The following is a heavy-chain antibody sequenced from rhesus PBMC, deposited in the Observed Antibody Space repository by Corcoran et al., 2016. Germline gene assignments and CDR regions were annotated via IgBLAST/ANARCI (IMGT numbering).Heavy chain of an antibody. CDR3: SRDDYRSS. Sequence: DVQLVESGGGLVQPGGSLRLACEASGFTCREYAMHWVRQAPGKGLGSASPISNIGTTVDYADSVQGRFTVSRDNAKNSLSLQMNSLRAEDTAVYYCSRDDYRSSWGQGVLITVSS. D-gene: IGHD4-29*01. V-gene: IGHV3-183*02. J-gene: IGHJ4*01. CDR2: ISNIGTTV. CDR1: GFTCREYA.